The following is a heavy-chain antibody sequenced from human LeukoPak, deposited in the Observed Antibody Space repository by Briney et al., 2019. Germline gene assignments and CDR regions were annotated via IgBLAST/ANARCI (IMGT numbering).Heavy chain of an antibody. D-gene: IGHD3-16*01. J-gene: IGHJ3*02. CDR2: IIPIFGTA. CDR1: GGTFSSYA. CDR3: ARVYYDYVWGSSLDAFDI. Sequence: SVTVSCTASGGTFSSYAISWVRQAPGQGLEWMGGIIPIFGTANYAQKFQGSVTITADESTSTAYMELSSLRSEDTAVYYCARVYYDYVWGSSLDAFDIWGQGTMVTVSS. V-gene: IGHV1-69*01.